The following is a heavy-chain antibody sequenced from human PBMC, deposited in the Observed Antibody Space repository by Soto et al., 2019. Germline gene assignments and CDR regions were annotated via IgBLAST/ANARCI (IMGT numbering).Heavy chain of an antibody. CDR1: GFTFSSYA. V-gene: IGHV3-23*01. J-gene: IGHJ4*02. CDR2: IGGSDADT. D-gene: IGHD1-26*01. Sequence: EVQLLESGGGWVQPGGSLRLSCAASGFTFSSYAMSWVRRAPGKGLEWVSTIGGSDADTYYTDSVKGRFTISRDNSKNTLYLQMNSLRAEDTAMFYCAKSDGSGSDEDYWGQGTQVTVSS. CDR3: AKSDGSGSDEDY.